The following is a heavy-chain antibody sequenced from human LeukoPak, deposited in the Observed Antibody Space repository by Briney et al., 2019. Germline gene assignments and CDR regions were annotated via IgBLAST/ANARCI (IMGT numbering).Heavy chain of an antibody. Sequence: GGSLRLSCAASGFTFSSYSMNWVRQAPGKGLEWFSSISSSSSYIYYADSVKGRFTISRDNAKNSLYLQMNSLRAEDTAVYYCARDRPHSSSWFPSVYYYGMDVWGKGTTVTVSS. CDR1: GFTFSSYS. CDR2: ISSSSSYI. D-gene: IGHD6-13*01. CDR3: ARDRPHSSSWFPSVYYYGMDV. V-gene: IGHV3-21*01. J-gene: IGHJ6*04.